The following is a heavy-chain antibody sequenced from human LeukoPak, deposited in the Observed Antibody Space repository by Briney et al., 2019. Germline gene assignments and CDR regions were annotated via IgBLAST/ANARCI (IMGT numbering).Heavy chain of an antibody. CDR1: GGSISSSSYY. D-gene: IGHD3-10*01. CDR3: ARDHGSGSYYTFDY. Sequence: PSETLSLTCTVSGGSISSSSYYWGWIRQPPGKGLEWIGSIYYSGSTYYNPSLKSRVTISVDTSKNQFSLKLSSVTAADTAVYYCARDHGSGSYYTFDYWGQGTLVTVSS. CDR2: IYYSGST. J-gene: IGHJ4*02. V-gene: IGHV4-39*02.